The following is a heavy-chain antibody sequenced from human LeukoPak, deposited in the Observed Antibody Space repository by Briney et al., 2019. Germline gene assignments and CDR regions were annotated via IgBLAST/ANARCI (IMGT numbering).Heavy chain of an antibody. J-gene: IGHJ4*02. D-gene: IGHD6-19*01. CDR3: ARSSGWYLKATSFDY. V-gene: IGHV4-34*01. CDR1: GGSFSGYY. CDR2: INHSGST. Sequence: PSETLSLTCAVYGGSFSGYYWSWIRQPPGKGLEWIGEINHSGSTNYNPSLKSRVTISVDTSKNQFSLKLSSVTAADTAVYYRARSSGWYLKATSFDYWGQGTLVTVSS.